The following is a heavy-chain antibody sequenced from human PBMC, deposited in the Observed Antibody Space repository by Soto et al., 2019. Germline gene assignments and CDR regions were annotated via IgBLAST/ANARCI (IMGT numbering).Heavy chain of an antibody. CDR2: TYYRSKWSN. CDR1: GDSVSNNRAA. CDR3: TSSQANYDRSAFDC. V-gene: IGHV6-1*01. Sequence: PSQTLSLTCAISGDSVSNNRAAWSWVRQSPSRGLEWLGRTYYRSKWSNDYAVSMKSRITINPDTSRNQFSLQLNSVTPEDTAVYYCTSSQANYDRSAFDCWGQGTLVTVSS. D-gene: IGHD3-22*01. J-gene: IGHJ4*02.